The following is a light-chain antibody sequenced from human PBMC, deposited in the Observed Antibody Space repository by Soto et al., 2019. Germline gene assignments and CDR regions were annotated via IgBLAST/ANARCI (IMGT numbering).Light chain of an antibody. CDR1: QSVSSY. CDR3: QQRSNWPIT. V-gene: IGKV3-11*01. Sequence: EIVLTQSPATLSLSPGERGTLSCRASQSVSSYLAWYQQKPGQAPRLLIYDASNRATGIPARFSGSGSGTDYPPTNSSLEPEDFAVYYCQQRSNWPITFGQGTRLEI. J-gene: IGKJ5*01. CDR2: DAS.